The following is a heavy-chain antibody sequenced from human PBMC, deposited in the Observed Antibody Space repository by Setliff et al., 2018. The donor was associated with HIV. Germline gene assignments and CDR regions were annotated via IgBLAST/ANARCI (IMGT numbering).Heavy chain of an antibody. CDR3: ARGRYCSGGSCYSFKGMRQAAFDI. CDR2: IYHSGST. Sequence: SETLSLTCNVSGGSISSSSYYWGWIRQPPGKGLEWIGNIYHSGSTYYNPSLKSRVTISVDTSKNQFSLKLSSVTAADTAVYYCARGRYCSGGSCYSFKGMRQAAFDIWGQGTMVTVS. V-gene: IGHV4-39*07. CDR1: GGSISSSSYY. D-gene: IGHD2-15*01. J-gene: IGHJ3*02.